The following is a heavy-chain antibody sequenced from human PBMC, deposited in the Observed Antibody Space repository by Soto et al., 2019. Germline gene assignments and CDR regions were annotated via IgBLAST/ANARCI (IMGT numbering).Heavy chain of an antibody. CDR3: AGMLRYCGYDVANWFDP. CDR1: GFTFSSYG. J-gene: IGHJ5*02. Sequence: QVQLVESGGGVVQPGRSLRLSCAASGFTFSSYGMHWVRQAPGKGLEWVAVIWYDGSNKYYADSVKGRFTISRDNSKNTLYLQVNSLRAEDTAVYYCAGMLRYCGYDVANWFDPWGQGNPVAVSS. D-gene: IGHD5-12*01. V-gene: IGHV3-33*01. CDR2: IWYDGSNK.